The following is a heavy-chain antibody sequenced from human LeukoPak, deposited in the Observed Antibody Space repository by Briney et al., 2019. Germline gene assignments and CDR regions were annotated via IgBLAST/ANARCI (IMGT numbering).Heavy chain of an antibody. Sequence: PSETLSPTCTVSGGSISSYYWSWLRQPPGKGLEWIGYIYYSGSTNYNPSLKSRVTISVDTSKNQFSLKLSSVTAADTAVYYCARTRSTVVKYFDLWGRGTLVTVSS. J-gene: IGHJ2*01. V-gene: IGHV4-59*01. CDR2: IYYSGST. D-gene: IGHD4-23*01. CDR1: GGSISSYY. CDR3: ARTRSTVVKYFDL.